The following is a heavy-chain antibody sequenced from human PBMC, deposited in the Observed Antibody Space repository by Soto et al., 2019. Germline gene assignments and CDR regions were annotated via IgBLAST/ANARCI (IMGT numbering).Heavy chain of an antibody. CDR3: ARGGLGSVTTSLDY. J-gene: IGHJ4*02. Sequence: SETLSLTCAVYGGSFSGYYWSWIRQPPGKGLEWIGEINHSGSTNYNPSLKSRATISIDTSENRFSLKLNSVSAADTAVYYCARGGLGSVTTSLDYWGRGTLVTVSS. CDR2: INHSGST. CDR1: GGSFSGYY. V-gene: IGHV4-34*01. D-gene: IGHD3-10*01.